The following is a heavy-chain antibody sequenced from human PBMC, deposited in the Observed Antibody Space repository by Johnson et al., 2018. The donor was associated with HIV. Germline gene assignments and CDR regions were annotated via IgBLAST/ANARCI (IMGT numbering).Heavy chain of an antibody. CDR1: GFTFSSSG. J-gene: IGHJ3*02. CDR3: AKRYSGGLRDTFDI. V-gene: IGHV3-33*06. Sequence: QVQLVESGGGVVQPGRSLRLSCAASGFTFSSSGMHWVRQAPGKALEWVAVIWYDGTTKYYADSVKDRFTISRDTSKNPLDLQMNSLRAEDTAVYYCAKRYSGGLRDTFDIWGQGTMVTVSS. D-gene: IGHD1-26*01. CDR2: IWYDGTTK.